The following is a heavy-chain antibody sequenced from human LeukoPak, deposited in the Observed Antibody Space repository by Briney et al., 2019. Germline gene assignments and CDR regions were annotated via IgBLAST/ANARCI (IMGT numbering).Heavy chain of an antibody. CDR2: IYHTGYS. Sequence: SETLSLTCSVSNYSLKRGYYWGWIRQPPGKGLEWIGNIYHTGYSYSNPSLKSRVSLSGDTSTNQFSLNLYSVTDADTAVYYCARRPSPPDAFDIWGQGTMVTVSS. CDR1: NYSLKRGYY. V-gene: IGHV4-38-2*02. CDR3: ARRPSPPDAFDI. J-gene: IGHJ3*02.